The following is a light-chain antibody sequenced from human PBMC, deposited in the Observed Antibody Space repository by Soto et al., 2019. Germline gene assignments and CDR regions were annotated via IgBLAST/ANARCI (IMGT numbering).Light chain of an antibody. CDR2: DAS. Sequence: EIVLTQSPATLSLSPGERATLSCRASQSVGSYLAWFQQRPGQAPRLVIHDASKRATGIPARFSGSGSGTDFSLTISGLEPEDFAAYYCQQHDNWPFTFGPGTTVDIK. V-gene: IGKV3-11*01. J-gene: IGKJ3*01. CDR3: QQHDNWPFT. CDR1: QSVGSY.